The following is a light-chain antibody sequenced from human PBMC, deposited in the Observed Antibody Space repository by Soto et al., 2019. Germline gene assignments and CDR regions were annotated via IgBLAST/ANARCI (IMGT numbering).Light chain of an antibody. V-gene: IGLV2-14*01. CDR3: AAWDGSLNGWV. CDR2: EVS. CDR1: SSDVGGYNY. Sequence: QSVLTQPASVSGSPGQSITISCTGTSSDVGGYNYVSWYQQHPGKAPKLMIYEVSNRPSGVSNRFSGSKSGNTASLTISGLQAEDEADYYCAAWDGSLNGWVFGGGTQLTVL. J-gene: IGLJ3*02.